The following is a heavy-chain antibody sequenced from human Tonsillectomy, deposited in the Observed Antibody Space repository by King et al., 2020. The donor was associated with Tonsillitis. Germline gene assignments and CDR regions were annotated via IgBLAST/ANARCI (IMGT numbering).Heavy chain of an antibody. J-gene: IGHJ1*01. CDR3: ASGGAL. Sequence: EVQLVESGGGLVQPGGSLRLSCAASGLIFSSSWMNWLRQAPGKGLEWVANIRPDGSQKYYVDSLKGRFTISRDNAKNSLYLQMNSLRAEDTAVYYCASGGALRGPGVLVTGSS. CDR1: GLIFSSSW. D-gene: IGHD4-23*01. CDR2: IRPDGSQK. V-gene: IGHV3-7*03.